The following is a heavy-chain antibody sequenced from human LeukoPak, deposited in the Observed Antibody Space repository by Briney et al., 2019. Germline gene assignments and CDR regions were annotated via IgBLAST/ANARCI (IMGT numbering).Heavy chain of an antibody. CDR2: ISGSGGST. Sequence: GGSLRLSCAASGFTFSSYAMSWVRQAPGKGLEWVSAISGSGGSTYYADSVKGRFTISRDNSKNTLYLQMNSLRAEDTAVYYCAKDTTMIVVVIPGPFDYWGQGTLVTVSS. V-gene: IGHV3-23*01. D-gene: IGHD3-22*01. CDR3: AKDTTMIVVVIPGPFDY. J-gene: IGHJ4*02. CDR1: GFTFSSYA.